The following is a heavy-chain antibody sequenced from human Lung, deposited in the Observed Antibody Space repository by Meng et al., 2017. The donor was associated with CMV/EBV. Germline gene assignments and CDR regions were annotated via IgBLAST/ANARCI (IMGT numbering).Heavy chain of an antibody. Sequence: SETLSLXCAVSGWSFSGYYWSWIRQAPGKGLEWIGEINHSGSTNYNPSLKSRVTISVDTSKNQLSLKLSSVTAADTAVYYCARARVVPAYYYGMDVWGQGTXVTVSS. J-gene: IGHJ6*02. V-gene: IGHV4-34*01. CDR3: ARARVVPAYYYGMDV. D-gene: IGHD2-2*01. CDR1: GWSFSGYY. CDR2: INHSGST.